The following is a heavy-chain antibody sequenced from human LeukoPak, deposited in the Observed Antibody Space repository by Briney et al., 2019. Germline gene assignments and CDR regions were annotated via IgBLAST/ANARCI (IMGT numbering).Heavy chain of an antibody. CDR3: ARLSAL. CDR1: EYPFSDYY. V-gene: IGHV1-2*02. Sequence: ASVKVFCKTSEYPFSDYYIHWIRQASGQGLESMGWINPKNGDTKYAQRSQGRLTITMDTSIDTVYMELRSLRYDDTAVYYCARLSALWGQGTLVTVSS. CDR2: INPKNGDT. J-gene: IGHJ4*02.